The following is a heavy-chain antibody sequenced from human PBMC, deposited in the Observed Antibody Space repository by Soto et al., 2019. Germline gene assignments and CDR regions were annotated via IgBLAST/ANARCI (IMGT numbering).Heavy chain of an antibody. CDR3: ARVPRSGDNYYYYYMDV. D-gene: IGHD6-19*01. CDR2: IRAYNGNT. J-gene: IGHJ6*03. V-gene: IGHV1-18*01. CDR1: GYTFTNYG. Sequence: ASVKVSCKASGYTFTNYGITWVRQAPGQGLEWMGWIRAYNGNTNYAQKVQGRVTMTTDTSTSTAYMELRSLTSDDTAVYYCARVPRSGDNYYYYYMDVWGKGTTVTVSS.